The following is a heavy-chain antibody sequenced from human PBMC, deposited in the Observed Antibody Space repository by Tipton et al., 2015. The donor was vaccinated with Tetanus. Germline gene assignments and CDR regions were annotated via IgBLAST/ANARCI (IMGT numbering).Heavy chain of an antibody. J-gene: IGHJ4*02. CDR2: ISWNSDHI. D-gene: IGHD4-17*01. V-gene: IGHV3-9*01. CDR1: GFRFDTYA. Sequence: SLRLSCTTSGFRFDTYAMFWVRQIPGKGLEWISGISWNSDHIGYADSVKGRFTTSRDNAKNSLYLQMNNLRVEDTALYYCATGLRAGSYGSPLEYGGQGSLVTVSS. CDR3: ATGLRAGSYGSPLEY.